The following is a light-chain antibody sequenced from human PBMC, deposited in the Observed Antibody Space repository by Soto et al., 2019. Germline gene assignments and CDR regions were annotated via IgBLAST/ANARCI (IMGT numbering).Light chain of an antibody. V-gene: IGLV1-44*01. CDR2: GNN. CDR3: AAWDDSLNGVV. J-gene: IGLJ2*01. Sequence: QAVVTQPPSASGTPGQRVTISCSGSSSNIGSNTVNWYQQLPGTAPKLLIYGNNQRPSGVPDRVSGSKSGTSASLAISGLQSEDEADYYCAAWDDSLNGVVFGGGTKLTVL. CDR1: SSNIGSNT.